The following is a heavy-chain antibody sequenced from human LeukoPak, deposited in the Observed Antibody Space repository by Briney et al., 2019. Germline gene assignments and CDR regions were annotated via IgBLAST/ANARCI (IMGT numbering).Heavy chain of an antibody. J-gene: IGHJ4*02. D-gene: IGHD3-16*01. CDR2: IYYSGST. CDR3: AREEAGGRAGY. Sequence: SETLSLTCTVSGGSISSSSYYWGWIRQPPEKGLEWIGSIYYSGSTYYNPSLKSRVTISVDTSKNQFSLKLSSVTAADTAVYYCAREEAGGRAGYWGQGTLVTVSS. V-gene: IGHV4-39*02. CDR1: GGSISSSSYY.